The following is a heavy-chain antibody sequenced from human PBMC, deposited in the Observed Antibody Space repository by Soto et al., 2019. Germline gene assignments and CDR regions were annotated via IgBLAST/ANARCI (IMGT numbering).Heavy chain of an antibody. J-gene: IGHJ6*02. CDR3: ARGGMDV. Sequence: PSETLSLTCAVYGGSFSGYYWSWIRQPPGKGLEWIGEINHSGSTNYNPSLKSRVTISVDTSKNQFSLTLRSVTAADTAVYYCARGGMDVWGRGTTVTVSS. CDR1: GGSFSGYY. CDR2: INHSGST. V-gene: IGHV4-34*01.